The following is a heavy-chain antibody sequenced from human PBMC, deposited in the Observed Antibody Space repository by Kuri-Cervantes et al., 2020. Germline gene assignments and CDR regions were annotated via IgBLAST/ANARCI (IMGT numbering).Heavy chain of an antibody. CDR2: ISYDGSNK. D-gene: IGHD2-8*02. Sequence: GESLKISCAASGFTFSSYAMHWVRQAPGKGLEWVAVISYDGSNKYYADSVKGRFTISRDNSKNTLYLQMNSLRAEDTAVYYCAKGGLGYCTGGVCADYYYYYMDVWGKGTTDTVSS. CDR3: AKGGLGYCTGGVCADYYYYYMDV. V-gene: IGHV3-30-3*01. J-gene: IGHJ6*03. CDR1: GFTFSSYA.